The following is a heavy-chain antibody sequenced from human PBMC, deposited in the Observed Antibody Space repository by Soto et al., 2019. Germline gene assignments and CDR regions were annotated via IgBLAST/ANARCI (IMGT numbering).Heavy chain of an antibody. J-gene: IGHJ5*02. CDR1: GGSISSSSYY. CDR2: IYYSGST. Sequence: PSETLSLTCTVSGGSISSSSYYWGWIRQPPGKGLEWIGSIYYSGSTYYNPSLKSRVTISVDTSKNQFSLKLSSVTAADTAVYYCARHLLIDDFWSGYSWWFDPWGQGTLVTVSS. D-gene: IGHD3-3*01. CDR3: ARHLLIDDFWSGYSWWFDP. V-gene: IGHV4-39*01.